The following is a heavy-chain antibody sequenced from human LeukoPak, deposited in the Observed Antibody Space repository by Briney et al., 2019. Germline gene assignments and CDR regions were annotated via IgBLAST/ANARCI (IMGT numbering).Heavy chain of an antibody. V-gene: IGHV3-21*04. CDR3: AKVLTGYYYYMDV. Sequence: GGSLRLSCAASGFIFSSYSMNWVRQAPGKGLEWVSSISSSSTYIYYADSVKGRFTISRDNAKNSLYLQMNSLRAEDTAVYYCAKVLTGYYYYMDVWGKGTTVTVSS. J-gene: IGHJ6*03. CDR1: GFIFSSYS. CDR2: ISSSSTYI.